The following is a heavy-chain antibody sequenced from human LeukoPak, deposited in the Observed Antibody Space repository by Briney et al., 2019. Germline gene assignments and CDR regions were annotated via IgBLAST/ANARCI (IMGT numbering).Heavy chain of an antibody. Sequence: PGGSLRLSCAASGFTFSSYGMHWVRQAPGKGLEWVSSISSSSYIYYADSVKGRFTISRDNAKNSLYLQMNSLRAEDTAVYYCARVYDFWSGPALNWFDPWGQGTLVTVSS. D-gene: IGHD3-3*01. CDR1: GFTFSSYG. V-gene: IGHV3-21*01. CDR3: ARVYDFWSGPALNWFDP. CDR2: ISSSSYI. J-gene: IGHJ5*02.